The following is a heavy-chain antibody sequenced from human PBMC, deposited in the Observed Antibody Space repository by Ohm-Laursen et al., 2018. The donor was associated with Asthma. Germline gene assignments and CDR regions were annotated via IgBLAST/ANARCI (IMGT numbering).Heavy chain of an antibody. V-gene: IGHV3-30*18. CDR1: GFTFSSYG. CDR3: AKAGIYCSSTSCYYFDY. D-gene: IGHD2-2*01. J-gene: IGHJ4*02. CDR2: ISYDGSNK. Sequence: SSLRLSCTASGFTFSSYGMHWVRQAPGKGLEWVAVISYDGSNKYYADSVKGRFTISRDNSKNTLYLQMNSLRAEDTAVYYCAKAGIYCSSTSCYYFDYWGQGTLVTVSS.